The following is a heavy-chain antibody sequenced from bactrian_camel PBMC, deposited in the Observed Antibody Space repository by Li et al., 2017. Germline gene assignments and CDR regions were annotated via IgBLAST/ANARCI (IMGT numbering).Heavy chain of an antibody. D-gene: IGHD1*01. CDR1: GFTFSGSC. Sequence: DVQLVESGGGSVQAGGSLRLSCAASGFTFSGSCMTWFRQAPGKEREGVAAICTGDARTAYYADSVKGRFTISQDSTKNTVYLQMNSLKVEDTAMYFCKTYCRGRDFWGQGTQVTVS. V-gene: IGHV3S40*01. CDR3: KTYCRGRDF. J-gene: IGHJ4*01. CDR2: ICTGDART.